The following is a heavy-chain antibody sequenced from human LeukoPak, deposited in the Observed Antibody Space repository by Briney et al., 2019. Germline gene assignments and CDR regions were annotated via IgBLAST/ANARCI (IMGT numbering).Heavy chain of an antibody. D-gene: IGHD5-24*01. CDR2: IYYSGNT. CDR1: GGSISSSSYC. J-gene: IGHJ1*01. Sequence: SETLSLTCTVSGGSISSSSYCWGWIRQPPGKGLEWIGSIYYSGNTYYNPSLKSRVTISVDTSKNQFSLKLSSMTAADTAVYYCARDEERWLQLGSYFQHWGQGTLVTVSS. CDR3: ARDEERWLQLGSYFQH. V-gene: IGHV4-39*02.